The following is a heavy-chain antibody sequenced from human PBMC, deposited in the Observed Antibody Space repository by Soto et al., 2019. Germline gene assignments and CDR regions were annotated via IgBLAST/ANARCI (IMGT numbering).Heavy chain of an antibody. CDR1: GNTFTSYD. CDR2: INPNSGNI. Sequence: ASAKVSCKASGNTFTSYDINWVRQATGHGLEWMGWINPNSGNIGYAQKFQGRVTMTRDTAIRTAYMEVSRLRSDDTAVYYCARGRASGSYYLLDYWGQGTLVTSPQ. CDR3: ARGRASGSYYLLDY. V-gene: IGHV1-8*01. J-gene: IGHJ4*02. D-gene: IGHD3-10*01.